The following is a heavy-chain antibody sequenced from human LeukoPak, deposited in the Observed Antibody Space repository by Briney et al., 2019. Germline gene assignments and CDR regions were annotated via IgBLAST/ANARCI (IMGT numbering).Heavy chain of an antibody. J-gene: IGHJ2*01. V-gene: IGHV4-39*07. CDR2: IYYSGST. D-gene: IGHD3-22*01. CDR1: GGSISSSSYY. CDR3: ARAVDYDSSGYSYWYFDL. Sequence: SETLSLTCTVSGGSISSSSYYWGWIRQPPGKGLEWIGSIYYSGSTYYNPSLKSRVTISVDTSKNQFSLKLSSVTAADTAVYYCARAVDYDSSGYSYWYFDLWGRGALVTVSS.